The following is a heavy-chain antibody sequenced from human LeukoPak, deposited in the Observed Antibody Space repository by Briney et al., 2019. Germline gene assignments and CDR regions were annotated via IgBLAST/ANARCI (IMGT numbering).Heavy chain of an antibody. Sequence: PGGSLRLSCAASGFTFSSYGMHWVRQAPGKGLEWVSSISSSSSYIYYADSVKGRFTISRDNAKNSLYLQMNSLRAEDTAVYYCARAAKLWSGYPRDAFDIWGQGTMVTVSS. CDR2: ISSSSSYI. J-gene: IGHJ3*02. V-gene: IGHV3-21*01. CDR3: ARAAKLWSGYPRDAFDI. D-gene: IGHD3-3*01. CDR1: GFTFSSYG.